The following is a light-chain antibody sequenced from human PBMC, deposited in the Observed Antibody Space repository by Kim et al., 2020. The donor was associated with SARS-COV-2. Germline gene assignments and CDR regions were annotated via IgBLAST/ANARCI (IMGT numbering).Light chain of an antibody. Sequence: PGQRVTISCSGSSSNIGINTVNWYQQLPGTAPKLLIYSNYQRPSGVPDRFSGSKSGTSASLAISGLQSEDEDDYYCAAWDDSLNGLFGGGTKLTVL. J-gene: IGLJ2*01. CDR1: SSNIGINT. V-gene: IGLV1-44*01. CDR3: AAWDDSLNGL. CDR2: SNY.